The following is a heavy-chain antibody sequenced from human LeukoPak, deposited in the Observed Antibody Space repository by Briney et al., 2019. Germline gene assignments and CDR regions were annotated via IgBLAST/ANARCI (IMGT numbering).Heavy chain of an antibody. CDR3: AKGLRSSTLQPGMDV. CDR2: ISGSGGST. V-gene: IGHV3-23*01. CDR1: GFTFSSYA. D-gene: IGHD6-13*01. J-gene: IGHJ6*02. Sequence: GGSLRLSCAVSGFTFSSYAMNWVRQAPGKGLEWVSGISGSGGSTYYADSVKGRFTISRDKSENTLYLQINSPRADDTAVYYCAKGLRSSTLQPGMDVWGQGTTVTVSS.